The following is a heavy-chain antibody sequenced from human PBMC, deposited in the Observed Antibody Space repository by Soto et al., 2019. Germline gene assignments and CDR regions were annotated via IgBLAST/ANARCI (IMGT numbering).Heavy chain of an antibody. Sequence: QVQLQEAGPGLVKPSQTLSLTCTVSGGSISSSDYYWSWIRQPPGKGLEWIGYIFYSGSTYCNPSLKSRVTLSIDTSKSQFSLKLNSVTAADTAVYYCGRLTTVTTIDYWGQGALVTVSS. CDR3: GRLTTVTTIDY. J-gene: IGHJ4*02. CDR1: GGSISSSDYY. V-gene: IGHV4-30-4*01. CDR2: IFYSGST. D-gene: IGHD4-17*01.